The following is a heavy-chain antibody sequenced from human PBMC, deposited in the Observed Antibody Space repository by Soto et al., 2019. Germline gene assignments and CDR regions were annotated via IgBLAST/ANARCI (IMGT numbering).Heavy chain of an antibody. V-gene: IGHV1-69*13. CDR1: GGTFSSYA. CDR2: IIPIFGTA. Sequence: SVKVSCKASGGTFSSYAISCVRQAPGQGLEWMGGIIPIFGTANYAQKFQGRVTITADESTSTAYMELSSLRSEDTAVYYCARNGKTGGYPPFDYWGQGTLVTVSS. J-gene: IGHJ4*02. CDR3: ARNGKTGGYPPFDY. D-gene: IGHD3-22*01.